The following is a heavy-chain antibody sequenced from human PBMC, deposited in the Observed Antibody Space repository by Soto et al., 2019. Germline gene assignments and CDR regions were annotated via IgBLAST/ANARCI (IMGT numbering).Heavy chain of an antibody. D-gene: IGHD3-10*01. CDR1: GFTFSSYA. CDR3: ARDRMGRYHGSERYYYAY. Sequence: QVQLVESGGGVVQPGRSLRLSCAASGFTFSSYAMHWVRQAPGKGLEWVAVISYDGSNKYYADSGKGRFTISRDNSKNTXXLRMNRLSAQDTAVYYCARDRMGRYHGSERYYYAYWGKGRLVSVSS. V-gene: IGHV3-30-3*01. J-gene: IGHJ4*02. CDR2: ISYDGSNK.